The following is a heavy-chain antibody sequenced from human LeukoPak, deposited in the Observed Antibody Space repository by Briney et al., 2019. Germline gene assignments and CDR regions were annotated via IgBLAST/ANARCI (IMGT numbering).Heavy chain of an antibody. CDR2: ISYDGSNK. J-gene: IGHJ5*02. CDR3: ARDVPHIVVVTSHWFDP. V-gene: IGHV3-30-3*01. CDR1: GFTFSSYP. D-gene: IGHD2-21*02. Sequence: GGSLRLSCAASGFTFSSYPMHWVRQAPGKGLEWVAVISYDGSNKYYADSVKGRFTISRDNSKNTLYLQMNSLRAEDTAMYYCARDVPHIVVVTSHWFDPWGQGTLVTVSS.